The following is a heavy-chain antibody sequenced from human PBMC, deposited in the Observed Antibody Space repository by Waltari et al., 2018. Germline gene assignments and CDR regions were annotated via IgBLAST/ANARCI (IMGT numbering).Heavy chain of an antibody. CDR3: ARDPINPAEYYYYGMDV. V-gene: IGHV1-69*08. Sequence: QVQLVQSGAEVKKPGSSVKVSCKASGGTFSSYTISWVRQAPGQGLEWMGRINPILGKANYAQKFQGRVTITADKSTSTAYMELSSLRSEDTAVYYCARDPINPAEYYYYGMDVWGQGTTVTVSS. CDR1: GGTFSSYT. J-gene: IGHJ6*02. CDR2: INPILGKA.